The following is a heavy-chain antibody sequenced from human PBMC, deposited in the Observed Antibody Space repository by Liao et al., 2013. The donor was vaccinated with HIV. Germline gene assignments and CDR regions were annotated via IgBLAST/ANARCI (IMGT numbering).Heavy chain of an antibody. Sequence: QVQLQQWGAGLLKPSETLSLTCAVYGGSCSGYYWSWIRQPPGKGLEWIGEINHSGSTSCNPSLKSRVTISVDTSKNQFSLKLSSVTAADTAVYFCARGRFVEDIVVVVAATTSAAFDYWGQGTLVTVSS. CDR3: ARGRFVEDIVVVVAATTSAAFDY. CDR1: GGSCSGYY. D-gene: IGHD2-15*01. V-gene: IGHV4-34*01. J-gene: IGHJ4*02. CDR2: INHSGST.